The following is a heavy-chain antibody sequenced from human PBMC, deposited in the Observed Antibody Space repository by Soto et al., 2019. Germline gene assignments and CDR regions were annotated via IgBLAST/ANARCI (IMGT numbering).Heavy chain of an antibody. Sequence: LSLTCTVSGGSISSSSYYWGWIRQPPGKGLEWIGSIYYSGSTYYNPSLKGRVTISVDTSKNQFSLKLSSVTAADTAVYYCARQSDYYDSSGSNNWFDPWGQGTLVTVSS. V-gene: IGHV4-39*01. D-gene: IGHD3-22*01. CDR2: IYYSGST. CDR1: GGSISSSSYY. J-gene: IGHJ5*02. CDR3: ARQSDYYDSSGSNNWFDP.